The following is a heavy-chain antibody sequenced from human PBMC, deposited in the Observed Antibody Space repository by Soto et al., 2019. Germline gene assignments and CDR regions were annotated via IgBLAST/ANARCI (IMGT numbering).Heavy chain of an antibody. CDR2: IYWDDDK. J-gene: IGHJ4*02. D-gene: IGHD1-1*01. V-gene: IGHV2-5*02. CDR3: VHRSKELSPVAIYYFDY. CDR1: GFSLSTSGVS. Sequence: SGPTLLHPTQTLTLTCTSSGFSLSTSGVSVGWIRQPPGKALEWLALIYWDDDKRYSPSLKSRLTITKDTSKNQVVLTMPNMDPVDTPTYYCVHRSKELSPVAIYYFDYGGLGTLVTVS.